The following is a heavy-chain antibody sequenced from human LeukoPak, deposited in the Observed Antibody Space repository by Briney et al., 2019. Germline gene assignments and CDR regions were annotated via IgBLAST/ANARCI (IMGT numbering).Heavy chain of an antibody. Sequence: GGSLRLSCAASGFTFSSYAMSWVRQAPGKGLEWVSAISGSGGSTYYADSVKGRFTISRDNSKNTLYLQMNSLRAEDTAVYYCAKNLPPGIAAAGTFGAFDIWGQGTMVTVSS. J-gene: IGHJ3*02. D-gene: IGHD6-13*01. CDR3: AKNLPPGIAAAGTFGAFDI. CDR1: GFTFSSYA. V-gene: IGHV3-23*01. CDR2: ISGSGGST.